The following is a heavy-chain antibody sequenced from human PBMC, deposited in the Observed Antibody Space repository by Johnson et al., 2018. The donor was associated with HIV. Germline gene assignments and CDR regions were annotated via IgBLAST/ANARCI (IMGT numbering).Heavy chain of an antibody. J-gene: IGHJ3*02. CDR2: ISRSGSTI. V-gene: IGHV3-48*01. CDR3: ARDGGIGSTREDAFDI. D-gene: IGHD2-2*01. Sequence: VQLVESGGGVVQPGRSLRLSCAASGFTFSNAWMSWVRQAPGKGLEWVSYISRSGSTIYYADSVKCRFTISRDTSKNTLSLQMNSLRAEDTAVYYCARDGGIGSTREDAFDIWGQGTMVTVSS. CDR1: GFTFSNAW.